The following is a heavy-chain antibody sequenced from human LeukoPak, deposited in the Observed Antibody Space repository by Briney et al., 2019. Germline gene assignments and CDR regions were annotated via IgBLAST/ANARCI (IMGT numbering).Heavy chain of an antibody. CDR1: GITLSNYG. Sequence: GGSLRLSCAVSGITLSNYGMSWVRQAPGKGLEWVAGISDSGGRTNYADSVKGRFTISRDNPKNTLYLQMNRLRVEDPAVYFCAKRGVVIRVILVGFHKEANYFDSWGQGALVTVSS. CDR2: ISDSGGRT. V-gene: IGHV3-23*01. CDR3: AKRGVVIRVILVGFHKEANYFDS. J-gene: IGHJ4*02. D-gene: IGHD3-22*01.